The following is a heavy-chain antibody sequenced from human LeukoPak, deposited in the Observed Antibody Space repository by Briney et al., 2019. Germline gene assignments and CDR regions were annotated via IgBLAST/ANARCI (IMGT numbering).Heavy chain of an antibody. V-gene: IGHV1-18*01. CDR2: ISPYNGNT. Sequence: GASVKVSCKASGYTFTSYSITWVRQAPGQGLEWLGWISPYNGNTKYAQRLRGRVTMTTDTSTTTAYMDLRSLTSDDTAIYYCARDEFYHISPLDSWGQGSLLTVSA. CDR3: ARDEFYHISPLDS. J-gene: IGHJ5*02. CDR1: GYTFTSYS. D-gene: IGHD3-9*01.